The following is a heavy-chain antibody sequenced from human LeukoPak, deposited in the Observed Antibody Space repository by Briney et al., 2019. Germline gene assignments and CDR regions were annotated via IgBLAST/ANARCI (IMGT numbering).Heavy chain of an antibody. D-gene: IGHD3-10*01. J-gene: IGHJ4*02. CDR1: RASFNGSDYC. CDR3: ARGVTTKPFDY. V-gene: IGHV4-39*02. CDR2: IYYRGNT. Sequence: SETLFLTCSVSRASFNGSDYCWGWVRQPPGKGLEWIGTIYYRGNTYYNPSLTSRVTISADTSKMQFSLKLTSATAADTAVYYCARGVTTKPFDYWGQGTLVTVSS.